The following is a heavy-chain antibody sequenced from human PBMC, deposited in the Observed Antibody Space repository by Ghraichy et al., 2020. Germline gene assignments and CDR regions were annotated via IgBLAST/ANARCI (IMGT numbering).Heavy chain of an antibody. CDR1: GFTFSNAW. V-gene: IGHV3-15*01. J-gene: IGHJ4*02. CDR3: TTGLGVVVVAANPFDY. Sequence: GESLNISCAASGFTFSNAWMSWVRQAPGKGLEWVGRIKSKTDGGTTDYAAPVKGRFTISRDDSKNTLYLQMNSLKTEDTAGYYCTTGLGVVVVAANPFDYWGQGTLVTVSS. CDR2: IKSKTDGGTT. D-gene: IGHD2-15*01.